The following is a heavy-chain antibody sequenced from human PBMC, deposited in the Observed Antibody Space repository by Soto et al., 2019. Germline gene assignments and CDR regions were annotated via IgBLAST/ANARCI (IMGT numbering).Heavy chain of an antibody. D-gene: IGHD3-22*01. CDR3: ARVPVRNTMTRSHWNKNAFDI. Sequence: ASVKVSCKASGYTFTSYDINWVRQATGQGLEWMGWMNPNSGNTGYAQKFQGRVTMTRNTSISTAYMELSSLRSEDTAVYYCARVPVRNTMTRSHWNKNAFDIWGQGTMVTVS. CDR2: MNPNSGNT. J-gene: IGHJ3*02. V-gene: IGHV1-8*01. CDR1: GYTFTSYD.